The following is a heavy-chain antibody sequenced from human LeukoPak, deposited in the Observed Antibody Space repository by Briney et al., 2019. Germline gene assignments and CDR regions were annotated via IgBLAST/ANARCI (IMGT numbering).Heavy chain of an antibody. J-gene: IGHJ4*02. CDR2: ISSSSSYI. CDR1: GFTFSIYS. D-gene: IGHD5-18*01. V-gene: IGHV3-21*01. CDR3: ARDPDTAIVDFDY. Sequence: GGSLRLSCAASGFTFSIYSMNWVRQAPGKGLEWVSSISSSSSYIYYADSGTGRFTISRDNAKNSLYLRMDSLRAEDTAVYYCARDPDTAIVDFDYWGQETLVTVSS.